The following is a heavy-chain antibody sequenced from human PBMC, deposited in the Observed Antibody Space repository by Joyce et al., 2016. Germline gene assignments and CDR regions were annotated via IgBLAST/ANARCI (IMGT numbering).Heavy chain of an antibody. V-gene: IGHV3-30*18. Sequence: QMQLMESGGGVVQPGRSLRLSCAASGFNFSRYGLHWVLQAPGNGLEWVSLISYDEFNKYYAGSVEGRFTISRDSSKNTLYLQMDSLRPEDTAVYFCAKEDSKGEGYFDLWGRGTLVTVSS. CDR3: AKEDSKGEGYFDL. D-gene: IGHD2-21*01. CDR2: ISYDEFNK. J-gene: IGHJ2*01. CDR1: GFNFSRYG.